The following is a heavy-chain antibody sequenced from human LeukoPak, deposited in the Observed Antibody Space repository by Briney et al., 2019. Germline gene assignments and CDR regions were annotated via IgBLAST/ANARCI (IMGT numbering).Heavy chain of an antibody. J-gene: IGHJ4*02. CDR1: GYTFTSYY. CDR3: AREESGGYFDY. CDR2: INPSGGST. V-gene: IGHV1-46*01. Sequence: ASVKVSCKASGYTFTSYYMHWVRQAPGQGLEWMGIINPSGGSTSYAQKFQGRVTMTRDTSTTTVYMELSSLRSEDTAVYYCAREESGGYFDYWGQGTLVTVSS. D-gene: IGHD2-8*02.